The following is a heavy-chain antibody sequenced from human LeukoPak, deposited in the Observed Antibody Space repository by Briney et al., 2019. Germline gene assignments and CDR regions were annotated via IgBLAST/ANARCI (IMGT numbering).Heavy chain of an antibody. J-gene: IGHJ5*02. CDR3: ASAPTRSFARWFDP. Sequence: GGSLRLSCVASGFTFSRYWMHWVRQAPGKGLEWVSGINWNGGSTGYADSVKGRFTISRDNAKNSLYLQMNSLRAEDTALYYCASAPTRSFARWFDPWGQGTLVTVSS. CDR2: INWNGGST. CDR1: GFTFSRYW. V-gene: IGHV3-20*04.